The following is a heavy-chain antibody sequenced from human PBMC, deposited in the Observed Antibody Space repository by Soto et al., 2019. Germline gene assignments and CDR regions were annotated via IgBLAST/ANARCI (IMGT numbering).Heavy chain of an antibody. CDR1: GYTFSRYG. CDR3: ARESTGLSFDH. CDR2: INTANGKT. J-gene: IGHJ4*02. D-gene: IGHD2-8*02. Sequence: QVQLIPSGAEVEKPGASVKVSCKASGYTFSRYGMHWVRQAPGQGLEWMGWINTANGKTGYSEKFQGRVTITRDTSATTVYMELHSLRSEDTATYYCARESTGLSFDHWVQGILVTVSS. V-gene: IGHV1-3*04.